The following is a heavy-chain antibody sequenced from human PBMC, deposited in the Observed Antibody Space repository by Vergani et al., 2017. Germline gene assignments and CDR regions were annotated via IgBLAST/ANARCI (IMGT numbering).Heavy chain of an antibody. D-gene: IGHD6-13*01. CDR2: IYHSGST. CDR3: ARDGTIAAAGKVGMDV. Sequence: QVQLQQWGAGLLKPSETLSLTCAVYGGSFSGYYWSWIRQPPGKGLEWIGEIYHSGSTNYNPSLKSRVTISVDKSKNQFSLKLSSVTAADTAVYYCARDGTIAAAGKVGMDVWGQGTTVTVSS. V-gene: IGHV4-34*01. J-gene: IGHJ6*02. CDR1: GGSFSGYY.